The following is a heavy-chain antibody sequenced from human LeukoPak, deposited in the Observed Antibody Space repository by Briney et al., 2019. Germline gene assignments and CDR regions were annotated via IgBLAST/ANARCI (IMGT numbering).Heavy chain of an antibody. V-gene: IGHV1-18*01. CDR1: GYTFTSYG. CDR2: ISAYNGNT. Sequence: ASVKVSCKASGYTFTSYGISWVRQAPGQGLEWMGWISAYNGNTNYAQKLQGRVTMTTDTSTSTAYMELRSLRSGDTAVYYCAGSARSSGWYYYGMDVWGQGTTVTVSS. D-gene: IGHD6-19*01. J-gene: IGHJ6*02. CDR3: AGSARSSGWYYYGMDV.